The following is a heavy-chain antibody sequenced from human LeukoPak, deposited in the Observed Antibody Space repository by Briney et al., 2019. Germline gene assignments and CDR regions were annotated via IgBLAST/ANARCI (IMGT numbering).Heavy chain of an antibody. CDR1: GGPLTSYY. CDR2: IFYSGST. D-gene: IGHD3-10*01. V-gene: IGHV4-59*01. J-gene: IGHJ4*02. CDR3: ARTTFYYGSGSYYYFDY. Sequence: SETLSLACTVSGGPLTSYYWSWIRQPPGKGLEWIGYIFYSGSTNYNPSLKSRVTISVDTSKNQFSLQLSSVTAADTAVYYCARTTFYYGSGSYYYFDYWGQGTLVTVSS.